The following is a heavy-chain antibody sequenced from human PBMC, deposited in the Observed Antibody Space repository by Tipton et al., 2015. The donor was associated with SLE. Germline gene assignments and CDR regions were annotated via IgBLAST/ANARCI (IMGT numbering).Heavy chain of an antibody. Sequence: TLSLTCGVFGGSISSSSYYWGWIRQPPGKGLEWIGNIYYSGSTYYNPSLKSRVTISVDTSKNQFSLKLSSVTAADTAVYYCARGRLPPDRDYYYYMDVWGKGTTVTISS. CDR2: IYYSGST. CDR3: ARGRLPPDRDYYYYMDV. CDR1: GGSISSSSYY. V-gene: IGHV4-39*01. D-gene: IGHD1-14*01. J-gene: IGHJ6*03.